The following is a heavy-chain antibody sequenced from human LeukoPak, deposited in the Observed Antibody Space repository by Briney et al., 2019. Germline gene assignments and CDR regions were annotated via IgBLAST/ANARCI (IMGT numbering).Heavy chain of an antibody. D-gene: IGHD1-26*01. CDR2: IDPNSGGT. Sequence: ASVKVSFKASGYTFSDYYLHWVRQAPGQGLEWMGWIDPNSGGTNYAQKFQGRVTMTRDTSISTAYMELSRLRSDDTAVYYCARSPHGGSYRYFDYWGQGTLVTVSS. J-gene: IGHJ4*02. CDR1: GYTFSDYY. V-gene: IGHV1-2*02. CDR3: ARSPHGGSYRYFDY.